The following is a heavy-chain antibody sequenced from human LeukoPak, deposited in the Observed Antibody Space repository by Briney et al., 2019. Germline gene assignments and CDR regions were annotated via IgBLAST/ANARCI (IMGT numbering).Heavy chain of an antibody. Sequence: GALRLSCAASGFTFSSYGKHWVRQAPGKGLEWVAVIWYDGSNKYYADSVKGRFTISRDNSKNTLYLQMNSLRAEDTAVYYCARDRGVSVTTYWFDPWGQGTLVTVSS. J-gene: IGHJ5*02. D-gene: IGHD4-17*01. CDR1: GFTFSSYG. CDR2: IWYDGSNK. V-gene: IGHV3-33*01. CDR3: ARDRGVSVTTYWFDP.